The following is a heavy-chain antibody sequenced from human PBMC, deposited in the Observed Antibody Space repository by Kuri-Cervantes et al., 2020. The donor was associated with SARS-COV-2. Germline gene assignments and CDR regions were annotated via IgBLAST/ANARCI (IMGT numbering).Heavy chain of an antibody. CDR2: IWYDGSNK. CDR3: ARDRGRITMIVVVRDNDAFDI. V-gene: IGHV3-33*01. D-gene: IGHD3-22*01. Sequence: GESLKISCAASGFTFSSYGMHWVRQAPGKGLEWVAVIWYDGSNKYYADSVKGRFTISRDNAKNSLYLQMNSLRDEDTAVYYCARDRGRITMIVVVRDNDAFDIWGQGTMVTVSS. J-gene: IGHJ3*02. CDR1: GFTFSSYG.